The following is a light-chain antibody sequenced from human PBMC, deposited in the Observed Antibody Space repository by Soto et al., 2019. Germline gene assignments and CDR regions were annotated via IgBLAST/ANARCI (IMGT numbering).Light chain of an antibody. CDR1: QSVNNY. Sequence: DIQVTQSPSSLSASVGDRDTVTCRTSQSVNNYLNWYQQKPGRAPKLLIYASTNLQSGVPTRFSGSGFGTYFSLTISSLQHEDFATYYCQQSYSSLYTFGQGTKLEIK. J-gene: IGKJ2*01. V-gene: IGKV1-39*01. CDR2: AST. CDR3: QQSYSSLYT.